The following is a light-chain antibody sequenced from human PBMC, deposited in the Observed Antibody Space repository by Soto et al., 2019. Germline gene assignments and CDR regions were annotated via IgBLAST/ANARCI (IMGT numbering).Light chain of an antibody. J-gene: IGKJ1*01. Sequence: DIQMTQSPSSLSASLGDRVTITCRASQDISDYLAWYQQKAGSPPTLLISAASTLQSGVPSRFRGSGAGTDFTLTITSLQPEDVATYYCQKYNIAPWTFGQGTRVEI. CDR2: AAS. V-gene: IGKV1-27*01. CDR1: QDISDY. CDR3: QKYNIAPWT.